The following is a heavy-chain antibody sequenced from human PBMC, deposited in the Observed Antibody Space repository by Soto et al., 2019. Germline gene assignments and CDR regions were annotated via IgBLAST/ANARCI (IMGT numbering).Heavy chain of an antibody. CDR3: ARVGRVTVIRDSFHFFDLDV. J-gene: IGHJ6*01. CDR2: IFPGDSDT. Sequence: PGESLKISCKGSGYTFTTYWIGWVRQMPGRGLEWMGIIFPGDSDTRYSPSFQGHVTISADKSTGTAYLQWRSLAASDTGLYYCARVGRVTVIRDSFHFFDLDVWGQGTTVTVSS. CDR1: GYTFTTYW. V-gene: IGHV5-51*01. D-gene: IGHD2-21*02.